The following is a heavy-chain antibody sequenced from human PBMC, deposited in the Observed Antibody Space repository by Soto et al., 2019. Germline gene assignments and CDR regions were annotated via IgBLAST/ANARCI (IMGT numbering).Heavy chain of an antibody. J-gene: IGHJ6*02. V-gene: IGHV3-23*01. D-gene: IGHD1-20*01. CDR1: GFTFSSYA. CDR3: AKGNWNPEGPYYYYGMDV. CDR2: ISGSGGST. Sequence: PGGSLRLSCAASGFTFSSYAMSWVRQAPGKGLEWVSVISGSGGSTYYADSVKGRFTISRDNSKNTLYLQMNSLRAEDTAVYYCAKGNWNPEGPYYYYGMDVWGQGTTVTVSS.